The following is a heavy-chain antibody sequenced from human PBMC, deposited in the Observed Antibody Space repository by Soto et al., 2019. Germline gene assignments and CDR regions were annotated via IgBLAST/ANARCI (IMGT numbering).Heavy chain of an antibody. CDR2: LNAGNGNT. Sequence: ASVKVSCKASGYTFTSYAMHWVRQAPGQRLEWMGWLNAGNGNTKYSQKFQGRVTITRDTSASTAYMELSSLRSEDTAVYYGARDRGLAAREWFDPWGQGTLVTLAS. V-gene: IGHV1-3*01. CDR3: ARDRGLAAREWFDP. CDR1: GYTFTSYA. J-gene: IGHJ5*02. D-gene: IGHD6-6*01.